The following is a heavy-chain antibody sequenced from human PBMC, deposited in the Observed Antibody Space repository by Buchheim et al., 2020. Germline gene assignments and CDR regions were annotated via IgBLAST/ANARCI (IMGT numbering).Heavy chain of an antibody. CDR3: ARVGTDNDSSGYYYSNLDY. CDR1: GFTFNSYW. D-gene: IGHD3-22*01. Sequence: EVQLEESGGGLVQPGGSLRLSCAASGFTFNSYWMHWVRQAPGKGLVWVSRINSYGSRTRYADSVKGRFTISRDNAQNTLYLQMNSLRPEDMAVYYGARVGTDNDSSGYYYSNLDYWGQGTL. J-gene: IGHJ4*02. CDR2: INSYGSRT. V-gene: IGHV3-74*01.